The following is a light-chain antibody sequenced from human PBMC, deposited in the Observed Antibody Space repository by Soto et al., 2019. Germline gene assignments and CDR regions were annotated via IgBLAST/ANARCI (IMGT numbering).Light chain of an antibody. Sequence: DIQMTQSPSSSSASIGDRVVITCRASQSLGTYLNWYQQKPGKAPDLLIYAASTLHSGVPSRFSGDGSGKNFTLTITSLQPEDSALYYCQHTYRPPWTFGLGTKVDIK. CDR1: QSLGTY. CDR3: QHTYRPPWT. CDR2: AAS. J-gene: IGKJ1*01. V-gene: IGKV1-39*01.